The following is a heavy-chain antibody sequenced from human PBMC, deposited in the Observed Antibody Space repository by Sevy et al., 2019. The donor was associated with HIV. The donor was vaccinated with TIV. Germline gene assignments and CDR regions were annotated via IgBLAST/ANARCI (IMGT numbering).Heavy chain of an antibody. J-gene: IGHJ4*02. CDR1: GGSVSSGSYY. Sequence: SETLSLTCTVSGGSVSSGSYYWSWIRQPPGKGLEWIGYIYYSGSTNYNPSLKSRVTISVDTSKNQFSLKLSSVTAADTAVYYCASTPQWEPLGTWAYWGQGTLVTVSS. CDR3: ASTPQWEPLGTWAY. D-gene: IGHD1-26*01. V-gene: IGHV4-61*01. CDR2: IYYSGST.